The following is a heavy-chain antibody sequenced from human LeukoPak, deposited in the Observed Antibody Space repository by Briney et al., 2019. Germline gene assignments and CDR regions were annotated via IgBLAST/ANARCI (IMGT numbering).Heavy chain of an antibody. D-gene: IGHD5-18*01. CDR3: ARGGYSLGEYFDY. V-gene: IGHV3-23*01. CDR1: GFTFSSYA. J-gene: IGHJ4*02. CDR2: ISGSGGST. Sequence: GGSLRLSCAASGFTFSSYAMSWVRQAPGKGLEWVSAISGSGGSTYYADSVKGRFTISRGNSKNTLYLQMNSLSAEDTAVYYCARGGYSLGEYFDYWGQGTLVTVSS.